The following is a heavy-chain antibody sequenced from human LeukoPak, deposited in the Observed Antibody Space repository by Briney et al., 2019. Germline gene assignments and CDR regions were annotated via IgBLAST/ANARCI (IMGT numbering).Heavy chain of an antibody. Sequence: PSETLSLTCTVSGGSISSSSYYWGWVRQAPGKGLEWVANIKQDGSETYHVDSVKGRFTISRDNAKNSLYLQMNSLRAEDTAVYYWARMVRKTDYGAQGPLVIVSS. V-gene: IGHV3-7*01. CDR3: ARMVRKTDY. J-gene: IGHJ4*02. CDR2: IKQDGSET. CDR1: GGSISSSSYY. D-gene: IGHD3-10*01.